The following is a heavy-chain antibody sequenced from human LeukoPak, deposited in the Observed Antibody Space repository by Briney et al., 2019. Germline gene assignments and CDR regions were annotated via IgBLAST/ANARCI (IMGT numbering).Heavy chain of an antibody. CDR3: ARAYSSGWYGENDAFDI. J-gene: IGHJ3*02. CDR1: GFTFSSYA. Sequence: GGSLRLSCAASGFTFSSYAMHWVRQAPGKGLEYVSAISSNGGSTFYANSVKGRFTVSRDNSKNTLSLQMGSLRAEDMAVYYCARAYSSGWYGENDAFDIWGQGTMVTVSS. D-gene: IGHD6-19*01. CDR2: ISSNGGST. V-gene: IGHV3-64*01.